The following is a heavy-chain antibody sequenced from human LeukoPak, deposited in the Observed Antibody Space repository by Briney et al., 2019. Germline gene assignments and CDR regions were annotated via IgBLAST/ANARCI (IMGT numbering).Heavy chain of an antibody. CDR3: ARTYGSGLDY. V-gene: IGHV1-3*01. CDR1: GYTFTSYG. D-gene: IGHD3-10*01. J-gene: IGHJ4*02. CDR2: INAGNGNT. Sequence: ASVKVSRKASGYTFTSYGISWVRQAPGQRLEWMGWINAGNGNTKYSQKFQGRVTITRDTSASTAYMELSSLRSEDTAVYYCARTYGSGLDYWGQGTLVTVSS.